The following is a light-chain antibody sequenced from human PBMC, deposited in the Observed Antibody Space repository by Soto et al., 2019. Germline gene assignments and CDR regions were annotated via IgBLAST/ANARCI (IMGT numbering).Light chain of an antibody. CDR1: SSDVGGYNY. J-gene: IGLJ1*01. CDR3: SSYTSSSTPPYV. CDR2: DVS. V-gene: IGLV2-14*01. Sequence: QSALTEPAPVSGSPGQSITISCTGTSSDVGGYNYVSWYQQHPGKAPKLMIYDVSNRPSGVSNRFSGSKSGNTASLTISGLQAEDEADYYCSSYTSSSTPPYVFGTGTKLTVL.